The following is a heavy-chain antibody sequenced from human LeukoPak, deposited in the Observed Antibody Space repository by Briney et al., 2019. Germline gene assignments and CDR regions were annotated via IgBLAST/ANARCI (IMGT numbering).Heavy chain of an antibody. D-gene: IGHD6-13*01. CDR2: ISYDGSNK. J-gene: IGHJ4*02. CDR3: AKDRAGPFDY. CDR1: GFTFSSYG. Sequence: GRSLRLSCAASGFTFSSYGMDCVRQAPGKGLEWVAVISYDGSNKYYADSVKGRFTISRDNSKNTLYLQMNSLRAEDTAVYYCAKDRAGPFDYWGQGTLVTVSS. V-gene: IGHV3-30*18.